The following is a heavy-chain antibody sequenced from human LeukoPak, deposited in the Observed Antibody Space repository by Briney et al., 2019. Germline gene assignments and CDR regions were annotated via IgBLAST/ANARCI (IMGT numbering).Heavy chain of an antibody. V-gene: IGHV3-30*04. J-gene: IGHJ5*02. CDR2: ISYAGSKK. Sequence: GGSLRLSCAASGFTFSTYTMHWVRQAPGKGLEWVALISYAGSKKNYADSVKGRFTISRDDSKNMLYLQMNSLRAEDTAVYYCARGITASITGIFDPWGQGGLVTVSS. CDR1: GFTFSTYT. CDR3: ARGITASITGIFDP. D-gene: IGHD3-3*01.